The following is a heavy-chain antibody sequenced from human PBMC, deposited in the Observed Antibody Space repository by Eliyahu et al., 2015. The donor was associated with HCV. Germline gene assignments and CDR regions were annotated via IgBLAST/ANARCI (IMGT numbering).Heavy chain of an antibody. J-gene: IGHJ2*01. D-gene: IGHD7-27*01. CDR2: IYGDDEK. V-gene: IGHV2-5*02. CDR1: GFXLNTGGVG. CDR3: AHSTGDAYFDL. Sequence: QITLKESGPTLVKPTQTLTLTCTFSGFXLNTGGVGVGWIRQPPGKAXEWLAFIYGDDEKRYRPSLMSRLTITKDTSRNQVVLSLINMDPMDTATYFCAHSTGDAYFDLWGRGTLVTVSS.